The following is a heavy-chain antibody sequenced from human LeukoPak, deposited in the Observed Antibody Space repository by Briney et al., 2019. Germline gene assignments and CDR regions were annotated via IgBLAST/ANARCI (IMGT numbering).Heavy chain of an antibody. CDR2: IYYSGST. CDR3: ARAPYYYDSSGYYYGVLDY. CDR1: GGSISSGSYY. J-gene: IGHJ4*02. D-gene: IGHD3-22*01. V-gene: IGHV4-39*07. Sequence: PSQTLSLTCTVSGGSISSGSYYWGWIRQPPGKGLEWIGSIYYSGSTYYNPSLKSRVTISVDTSKNQFSLKLSSVTAADTAVYYCARAPYYYDSSGYYYGVLDYWGQGTLVTVSS.